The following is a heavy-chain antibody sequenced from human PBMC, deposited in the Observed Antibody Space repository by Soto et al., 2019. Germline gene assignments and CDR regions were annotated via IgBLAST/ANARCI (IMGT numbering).Heavy chain of an antibody. CDR1: GFTFSSYW. Sequence: EVQLVESGGGLVQPGGSLRLSCAASGFTFSSYWMSWVRQAPGKGLEWVANIKQDGSEKYYVDSVKGRFTISRDNAKNSLYLQMNSLRAEDTAVYYCARSAPIAATIFDYWGQGPLVTVSS. V-gene: IGHV3-7*01. J-gene: IGHJ4*02. D-gene: IGHD6-13*01. CDR3: ARSAPIAATIFDY. CDR2: IKQDGSEK.